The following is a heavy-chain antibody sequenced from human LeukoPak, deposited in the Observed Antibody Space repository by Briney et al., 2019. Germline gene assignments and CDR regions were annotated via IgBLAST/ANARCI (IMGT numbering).Heavy chain of an antibody. V-gene: IGHV4-34*01. D-gene: IGHD2-2*01. J-gene: IGHJ4*02. CDR3: ANGVPAAM. CDR2: INRSGST. Sequence: PSETLSLTCAVYGGSFSGYYWSWIRQPPGKGLEWIGDINRSGSTNYNPSLKSRVTISVDTSKNQFSLKLSSVTAADTAVYYCANGVPAAMWGQGTLVTVSS. CDR1: GGSFSGYY.